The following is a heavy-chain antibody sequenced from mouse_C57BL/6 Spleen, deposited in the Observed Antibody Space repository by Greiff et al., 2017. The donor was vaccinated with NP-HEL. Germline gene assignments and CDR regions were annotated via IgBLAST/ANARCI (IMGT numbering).Heavy chain of an antibody. CDR1: GFNIKDYY. Sequence: VQLKQPGAELVKPGASVKLSCTASGFNIKDYYMHWVKQRTEQGLEWIGRIDPEDGETKYAPKFQGKATITADTSSNTAYLQLSSLTSEDTAVYYCASPITTVVATDWGQGTLVTVSA. J-gene: IGHJ3*01. CDR2: IDPEDGET. V-gene: IGHV14-2*01. D-gene: IGHD1-1*01. CDR3: ASPITTVVATD.